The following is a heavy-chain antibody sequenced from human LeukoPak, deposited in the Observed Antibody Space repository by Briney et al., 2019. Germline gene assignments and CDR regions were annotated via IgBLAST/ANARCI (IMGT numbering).Heavy chain of an antibody. CDR2: IRYDGSNK. CDR3: AKAQYYDFWSGYYLPDAFDI. Sequence: GGSLRLSCAASGFTFSSYGMHWVRQAPGKGLEWVAFIRYDGSNKYYADSVQGRFTISRDNSKNTLYLQMNSLRAEDTAVYYCAKAQYYDFWSGYYLPDAFDIWGQGTMVTVSS. CDR1: GFTFSSYG. D-gene: IGHD3-3*01. V-gene: IGHV3-30*02. J-gene: IGHJ3*02.